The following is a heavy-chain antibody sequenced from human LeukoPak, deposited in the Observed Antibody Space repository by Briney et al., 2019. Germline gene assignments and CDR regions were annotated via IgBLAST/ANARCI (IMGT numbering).Heavy chain of an antibody. CDR1: GGSISSSSYY. D-gene: IGHD1-26*01. Sequence: PSETLSLTCTVSGGSISSSSYYWGWIRQPPGKGLEWIGSIYYSGSTYYNPSLKSRVTISVDTSKNQFSLKLSSVTAADTAVYYCARDLGANYYYYYYMDVWGKGTTITISS. CDR3: ARDLGANYYYYYYMDV. J-gene: IGHJ6*03. CDR2: IYYSGST. V-gene: IGHV4-39*07.